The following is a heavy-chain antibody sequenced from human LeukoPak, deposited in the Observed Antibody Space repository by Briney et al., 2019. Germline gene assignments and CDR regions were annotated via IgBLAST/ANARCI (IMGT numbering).Heavy chain of an antibody. CDR2: IHYSGST. CDR3: ARGGDSGGDLHHDYYGMDV. V-gene: IGHV4-59*01. Sequence: SETLSLTCIVSGGSIRNYYWNWIRQSPGKGLEWIGFIHYSGSTYYRPTLKSRVTMSVDTSKNQFSLKLTSVTAADTAVYYCARGGDSGGDLHHDYYGMDVWGQGTTAPVSS. J-gene: IGHJ6*02. D-gene: IGHD2-21*02. CDR1: GGSIRNYY.